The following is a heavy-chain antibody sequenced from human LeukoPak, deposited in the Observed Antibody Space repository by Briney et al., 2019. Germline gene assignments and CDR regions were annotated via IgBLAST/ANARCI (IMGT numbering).Heavy chain of an antibody. Sequence: SVNVSCTASGGTFSSYAISWVRQAPGQGLEWMGGNIPIFGTANYAQKFQGRVTITADESTGTAYMELSSLRSEDTAVYYCARDVGYCTNGVCSGDYWGQGTLVTVSS. J-gene: IGHJ4*02. CDR1: GGTFSSYA. V-gene: IGHV1-69*13. D-gene: IGHD2-8*01. CDR3: ARDVGYCTNGVCSGDY. CDR2: NIPIFGTA.